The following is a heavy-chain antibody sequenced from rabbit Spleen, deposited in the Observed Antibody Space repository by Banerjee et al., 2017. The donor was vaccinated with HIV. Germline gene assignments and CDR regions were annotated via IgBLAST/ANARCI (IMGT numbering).Heavy chain of an antibody. J-gene: IGHJ4*01. CDR3: ARSGHVRGDYTWDL. CDR1: GFSFSSGYY. V-gene: IGHV1S40*01. Sequence: QQLVESGRGLVQPGASLTLTCKASGFSFSSGYYMSWVRQAPGKGLEWIGCIGAGSGSTYYANWAKGRFTISKTSSTTVTLQLTSLTAADTATYFCARSGHVRGDYTWDLWGPGTLVTVS. D-gene: IGHD1-1*01. CDR2: IGAGSGST.